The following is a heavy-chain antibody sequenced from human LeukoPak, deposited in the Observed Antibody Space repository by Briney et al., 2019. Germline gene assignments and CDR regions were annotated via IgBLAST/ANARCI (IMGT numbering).Heavy chain of an antibody. CDR1: GGSISSSSYY. CDR3: ARLYSGSYDY. J-gene: IGHJ4*02. CDR2: IYYSGST. V-gene: IGHV4-39*01. D-gene: IGHD1-26*01. Sequence: SETLSLTCTVSGGSISSSSYYWGWIRQPPGKGLEWIGSIYYSGSTYYNPSLKSRVTISVDTSKNQFSLKLSSVTAADTAVYYCARLYSGSYDYWGQGTLVTVSS.